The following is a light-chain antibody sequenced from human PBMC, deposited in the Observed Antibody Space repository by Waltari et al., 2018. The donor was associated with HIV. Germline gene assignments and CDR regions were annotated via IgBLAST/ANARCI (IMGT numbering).Light chain of an antibody. CDR2: RDT. J-gene: IGLJ2*01. Sequence: QSVLTHPPFASANPGWVLTIHSSRRISHIGSTFLYCFQLPPGTTHKPRIYRDTQGPASGPERVCGSKSGTSASLAISGLRSEDEADYYGAAWDDSLSPHVVFGAGTKLTVL. CDR3: AAWDDSLSPHVV. V-gene: IGLV1-47*01. CDR1: ISHIGSTF.